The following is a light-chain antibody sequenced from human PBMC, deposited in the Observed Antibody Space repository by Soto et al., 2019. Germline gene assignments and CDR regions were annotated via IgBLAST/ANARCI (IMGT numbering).Light chain of an antibody. CDR1: QSVSSY. Sequence: EIVLTQSPGTLSLSPGERATLSCRASQSVSSYLAWYQENPGQAPRLLIYGASSRATGIPDRFSGSGSGTDFTLTISRLEPEDFALYYCQQYGSSPPLTFGGGTKVEI. V-gene: IGKV3-20*01. J-gene: IGKJ4*01. CDR2: GAS. CDR3: QQYGSSPPLT.